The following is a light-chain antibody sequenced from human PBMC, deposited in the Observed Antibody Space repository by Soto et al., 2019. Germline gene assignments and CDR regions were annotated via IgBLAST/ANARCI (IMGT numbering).Light chain of an antibody. J-gene: IGKJ4*01. V-gene: IGKV3-15*01. CDR3: QRYNNWPLT. CDR1: QSVSSN. Sequence: EIIMTQSPATLSLSPGEISTLSVMASQSVSSNLAWYHQKPGQAPRLLIYGASTRATGVPARFSGSRSGTEFTLTINSLQSEDFAVYYCQRYNNWPLTFGGGTKVDIK. CDR2: GAS.